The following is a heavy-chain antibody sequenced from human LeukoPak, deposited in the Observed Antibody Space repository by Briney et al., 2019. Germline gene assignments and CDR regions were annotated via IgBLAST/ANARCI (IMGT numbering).Heavy chain of an antibody. CDR1: GYTFTGFY. CDR3: AREAHGSGTYYSDY. V-gene: IGHV1-2*02. Sequence: ASVKVSCKASGYTFTGFYIHWVRQAPRQGPEWMGWINPNSGDTYYAQMFQGRVTMTRDTSITTAYMELSRLRSDDRAVYYCAREAHGSGTYYSDYWGQGTLVTVSS. D-gene: IGHD3-10*01. CDR2: INPNSGDT. J-gene: IGHJ4*02.